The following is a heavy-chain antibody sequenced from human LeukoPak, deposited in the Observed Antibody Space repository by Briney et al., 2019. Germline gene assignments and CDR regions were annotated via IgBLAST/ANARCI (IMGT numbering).Heavy chain of an antibody. D-gene: IGHD5-12*01. Sequence: SETLSLTCAVYGGSFSGYYWSWIRQPPGKGLEWIGEINHSGSTNYNPSLKSRVTISVDTSKNQFSLKLSSVTAADTAVYYCARVQLRPPFDYWGQGTLVTVSS. CDR1: GGSFSGYY. J-gene: IGHJ4*02. CDR3: ARVQLRPPFDY. V-gene: IGHV4-34*01. CDR2: INHSGST.